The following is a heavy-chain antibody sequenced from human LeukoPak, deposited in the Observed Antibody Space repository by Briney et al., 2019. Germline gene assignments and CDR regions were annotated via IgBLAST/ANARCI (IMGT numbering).Heavy chain of an antibody. CDR1: GGSFSGYY. D-gene: IGHD6-13*01. CDR2: INHSGST. CDR3: ARRTQQLVIDY. J-gene: IGHJ4*02. V-gene: IGHV4-34*01. Sequence: SETLSLTCAVYGGSFSGYYWSWIRQPPGKGLEWIGEINHSGSTNYNPSLKSLVTISGDTSKNQFSLKLSSVPAADTDVYYCARRTQQLVIDYWGQGTLVTVYS.